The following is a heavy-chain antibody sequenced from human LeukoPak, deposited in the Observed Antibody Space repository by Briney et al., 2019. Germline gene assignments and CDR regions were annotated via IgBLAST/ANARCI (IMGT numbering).Heavy chain of an antibody. V-gene: IGHV3-15*01. CDR2: IKSKTDGGTT. CDR3: TTEFLYDSSGYYASPVY. CDR1: GFTFSNAW. D-gene: IGHD3-22*01. J-gene: IGHJ4*02. Sequence: GGSLRLSCAASGFTFSNAWMSWVRQAPGKGLEWVGRIKSKTDGGTTDYAAPVKGRFAISRDDSKNTLYLQMNSLKTEDTAVYYCTTEFLYDSSGYYASPVYWGQGTLVTVSS.